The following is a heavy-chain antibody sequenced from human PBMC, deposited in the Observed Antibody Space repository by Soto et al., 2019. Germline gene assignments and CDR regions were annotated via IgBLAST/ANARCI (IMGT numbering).Heavy chain of an antibody. CDR2: IYYSGST. CDR1: GGSVSSGSYY. V-gene: IGHV4-61*01. D-gene: IGHD1-20*01. Sequence: KASETLSLTCTVSGGSVSSGSYYWSWIRQPPGKGLEWIGYIYYSGSTNYNPSLKSRVTISVDTSKNQFSLKLSSVTAADTAVYYCARDRGGGSDNWNHPYYGMDVWGQGTTVTVSS. CDR3: ARDRGGGSDNWNHPYYGMDV. J-gene: IGHJ6*02.